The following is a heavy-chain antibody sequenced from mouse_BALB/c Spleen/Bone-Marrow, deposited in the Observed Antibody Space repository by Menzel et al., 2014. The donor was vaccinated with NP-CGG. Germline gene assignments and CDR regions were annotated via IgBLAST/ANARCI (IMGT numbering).Heavy chain of an antibody. CDR2: IYPGDGST. D-gene: IGHD3-3*01. CDR1: GYTFTSYY. V-gene: IGHV1S56*01. CDR3: ARQGGPYYFDY. Sequence: QVQLQQSGPELVKPGASVKMSCKASGYTFTSYYIHWVKQRPGQGLEWIGWIYPGDGSTKYNEKFKGKTTLTAEKSSSTAYMLLSSLTSEDSAIYFCARQGGPYYFDYWGQGTTLTVSS. J-gene: IGHJ2*01.